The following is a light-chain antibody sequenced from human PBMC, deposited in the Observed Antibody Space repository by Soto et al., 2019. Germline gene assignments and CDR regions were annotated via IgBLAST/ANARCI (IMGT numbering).Light chain of an antibody. J-gene: IGKJ3*01. Sequence: EIVLTQSPGTLSLSPGERATLSCRASQSVSGSYLAWYQQKPGQAPRLLIYGASIRATGIPDRFSCSGSWTYFTLTISRLAPEEFEVYYCQQYCGSPFTFGTGTKVCIK. CDR2: GAS. V-gene: IGKV3-20*01. CDR1: QSVSGSY. CDR3: QQYCGSPFT.